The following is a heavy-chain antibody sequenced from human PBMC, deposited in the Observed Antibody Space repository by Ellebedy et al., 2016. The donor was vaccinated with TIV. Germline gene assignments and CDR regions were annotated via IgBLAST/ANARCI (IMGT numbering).Heavy chain of an antibody. D-gene: IGHD2-2*01. CDR2: INPKSGGT. CDR1: GYTFTDFY. Sequence: ASVKVSCXSSGYTFTDFYIHWVRQAPGKGLEWMAWINPKSGGTYYAQNIRGRFTMTRDTSSSTAYMEMSSLTSDDTAVYYCARDPQGSTSIIYGQYFSSYMDVWGKGTTVTVSS. V-gene: IGHV1-2*02. CDR3: ARDPQGSTSIIYGQYFSSYMDV. J-gene: IGHJ6*03.